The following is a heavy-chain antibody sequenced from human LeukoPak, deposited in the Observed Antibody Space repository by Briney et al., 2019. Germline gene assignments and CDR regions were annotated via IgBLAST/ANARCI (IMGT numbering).Heavy chain of an antibody. CDR3: ARDAGAPTQDY. Sequence: GSLRLSCVASGFSFSSHWVSWVRQAPGKGLEWVANINQGGSEKYYVDSVKGRFTISRDNTKNSLFLEMNSLRVEDTAVYYCARDAGAPTQDYWGQGTLVTVSS. CDR2: INQGGSEK. V-gene: IGHV3-7*01. D-gene: IGHD1-26*01. CDR1: GFSFSSHW. J-gene: IGHJ4*02.